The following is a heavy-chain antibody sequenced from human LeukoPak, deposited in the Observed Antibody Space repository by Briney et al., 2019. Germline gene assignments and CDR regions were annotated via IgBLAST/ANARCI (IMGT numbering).Heavy chain of an antibody. D-gene: IGHD3-22*01. CDR1: GGSISSSSYY. V-gene: IGHV4-39*07. Sequence: SETLSLTCTVSGGSISSSSYYWGWIRQPSGKGLEWIGSIYYSGSTYYNPSLKSRVTISVDTSKNQFSLKLSSVTAADTAVYYCARVIVCRSQLYYYDSSGPCDAFDIWGQGTMVTVSS. J-gene: IGHJ3*02. CDR2: IYYSGST. CDR3: ARVIVCRSQLYYYDSSGPCDAFDI.